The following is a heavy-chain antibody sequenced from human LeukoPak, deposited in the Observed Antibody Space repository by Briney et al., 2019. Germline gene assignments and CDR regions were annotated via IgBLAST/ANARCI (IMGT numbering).Heavy chain of an antibody. CDR1: VFTFSSYS. V-gene: IGHV3-21*01. J-gene: IGHJ3*02. Sequence: PGGALRLSCAPSVFTFSSYSMSWVRQAPGEGLEWVSSISSSSSYIYYADSVKGRFTISRDNAKNSLYLQMNSLRAEDTAVYYCARSPVEVDGFDIWGQGTMVTVSS. D-gene: IGHD2-2*01. CDR2: ISSSSSYI. CDR3: ARSPVEVDGFDI.